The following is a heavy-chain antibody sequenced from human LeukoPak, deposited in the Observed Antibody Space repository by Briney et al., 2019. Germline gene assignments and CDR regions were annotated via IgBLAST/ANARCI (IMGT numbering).Heavy chain of an antibody. CDR3: ASDLRVAAPGTFDY. CDR1: GFTFSSYS. V-gene: IGHV3-21*01. D-gene: IGHD6-25*01. Sequence: KTGGSLRLSCAVSGFTFSSYSMNWDRQAPGKGLEWVSSISSSGSYIYYADSVKGRFTISRDNAKNSLFLQMNSLRAEDTAVYYCASDLRVAAPGTFDYWGQGTLVTLSS. CDR2: ISSSGSYI. J-gene: IGHJ4*02.